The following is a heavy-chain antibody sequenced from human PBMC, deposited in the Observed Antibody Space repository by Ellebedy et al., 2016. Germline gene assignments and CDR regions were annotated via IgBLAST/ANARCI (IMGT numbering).Heavy chain of an antibody. CDR1: GFTFSSYA. CDR3: AKVLGTYYYYGMDV. CDR2: ISGSGGST. J-gene: IGHJ6*02. Sequence: GESLKISCAASGFTFSSYAMSWVRQAPGKGLEWVSAISGSGGSTYYADSVKGRFTISRDNSKNTLYLQMNSLRAEDTAVYYCAKVLGTYYYYGMDVWGQGTTVTVSS. V-gene: IGHV3-23*01. D-gene: IGHD7-27*01.